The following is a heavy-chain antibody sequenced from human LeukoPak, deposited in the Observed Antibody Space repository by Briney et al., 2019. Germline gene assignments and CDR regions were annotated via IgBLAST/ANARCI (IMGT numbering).Heavy chain of an antibody. Sequence: PGGSLRLSCAASGFAFSTFGMHWVRQAPGKGLECVAVISYDGSNKYYADSVKGRFTISRDNSKNTLYLQMNSLRAEDTALYSCAKISTVSSNFDYWGQGTLVTVSS. V-gene: IGHV3-30*18. D-gene: IGHD4-17*01. CDR3: AKISTVSSNFDY. CDR1: GFAFSTFG. J-gene: IGHJ4*02. CDR2: ISYDGSNK.